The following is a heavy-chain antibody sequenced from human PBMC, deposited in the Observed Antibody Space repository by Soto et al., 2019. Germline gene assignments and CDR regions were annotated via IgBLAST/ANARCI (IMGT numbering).Heavy chain of an antibody. Sequence: PGGSLRLSCAASGFTFSSYWMSWVRQAPGKGLEWVANIKQDGSEKYYVDSVKGRFTISRDNAKNSLYLQMNSLRAEDTAVYYCARLQQLAVWDQNWFDPWDQGTLVTVSS. CDR2: IKQDGSEK. V-gene: IGHV3-7*05. J-gene: IGHJ5*02. CDR3: ARLQQLAVWDQNWFDP. D-gene: IGHD6-13*01. CDR1: GFTFSSYW.